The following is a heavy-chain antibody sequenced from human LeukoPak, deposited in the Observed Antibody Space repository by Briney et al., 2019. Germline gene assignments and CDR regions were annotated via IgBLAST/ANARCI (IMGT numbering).Heavy chain of an antibody. Sequence: GGSLRLSCAASGFTFSSYAMSWVHQAPGKGLEWVSAISGSGGSTYYADSVKGRFTISRDNSKNTLYLQMNSLRAEDTAVYYCAKPLGGYEWELLFDYWGQGTLVTVSS. CDR2: ISGSGGST. J-gene: IGHJ4*02. V-gene: IGHV3-23*01. CDR1: GFTFSSYA. D-gene: IGHD1-26*01. CDR3: AKPLGGYEWELLFDY.